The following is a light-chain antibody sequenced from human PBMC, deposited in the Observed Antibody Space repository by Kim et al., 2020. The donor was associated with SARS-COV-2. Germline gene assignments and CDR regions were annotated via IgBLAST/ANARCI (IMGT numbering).Light chain of an antibody. CDR1: DNNVGGYNH. CDR2: NVS. J-gene: IGLJ2*01. CDR3: SSHTSRSTLVV. V-gene: IGLV2-14*03. Sequence: WIAISGTETDNNVGGYNHVSWYQQHPGKAPKLLLYNVSERPSGISNRFSGSKSGNTASLTISGLQAEDEADYYCSSHTSRSTLVVFGGGTQLTVL.